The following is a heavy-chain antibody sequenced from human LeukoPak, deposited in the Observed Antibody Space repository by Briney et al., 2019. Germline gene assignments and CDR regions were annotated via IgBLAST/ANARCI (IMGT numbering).Heavy chain of an antibody. V-gene: IGHV3-13*04. CDR1: GFTFSSYD. Sequence: GGSLRLSCAASGFTFSSYDMHWVRQTTGEGLEWVSGIDTAGATYYPGSAKGRFTISRDNAKNSLYLQMNSLRAEDTALYYCVRDISGYYFDYWGQGTLVTVSS. CDR2: IDTAGAT. CDR3: VRDISGYYFDY. D-gene: IGHD3-22*01. J-gene: IGHJ4*02.